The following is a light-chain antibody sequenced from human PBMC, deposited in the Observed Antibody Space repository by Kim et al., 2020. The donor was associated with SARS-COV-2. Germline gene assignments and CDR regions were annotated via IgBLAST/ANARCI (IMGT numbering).Light chain of an antibody. V-gene: IGKV1-27*01. CDR2: GAS. J-gene: IGKJ1*01. CDR1: QDISNY. Sequence: EIQMTQSPSSLSASVGDRVTITCRASQDISNYLAWYQQKPGKVPKLLIYGASTLQSGVPSRFTGSGSGTDFTLTISSLQPEDVATYYCEKYNYVPWTFGQGTKVDIK. CDR3: EKYNYVPWT.